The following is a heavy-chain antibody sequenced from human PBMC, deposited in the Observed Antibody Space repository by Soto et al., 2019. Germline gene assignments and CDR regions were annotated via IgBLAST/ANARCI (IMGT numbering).Heavy chain of an antibody. CDR3: ARRSGYSYVVGAFDI. J-gene: IGHJ3*02. D-gene: IGHD5-18*01. Sequence: QITLKESGPTLVKPTQTLTLTCTFSGFSLSTSGVGVGWIRQPPGKALEWLALIYWDDDKRYSPSLKSRLTITKDTSKNQVVLTMTNIDPVDTATYYCARRSGYSYVVGAFDIWGQGTMVTVSS. V-gene: IGHV2-5*02. CDR1: GFSLSTSGVG. CDR2: IYWDDDK.